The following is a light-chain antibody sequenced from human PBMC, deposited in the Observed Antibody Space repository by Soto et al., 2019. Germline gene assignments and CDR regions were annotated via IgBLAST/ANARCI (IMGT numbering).Light chain of an antibody. V-gene: IGKV1-5*03. CDR1: QSISSW. Sequence: DIQMTQSPSTLSASVGDRVTITCRASQSISSWLAWYQQKPGKAPKLLIYKASSLESGVPSRFSGSGSGTEFTLTISRLQPDDFAPYYCQQYNSYSTFGQGTKVAIK. CDR3: QQYNSYST. J-gene: IGKJ1*01. CDR2: KAS.